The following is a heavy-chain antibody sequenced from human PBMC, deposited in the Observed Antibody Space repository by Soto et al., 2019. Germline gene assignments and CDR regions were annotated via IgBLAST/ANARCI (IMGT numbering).Heavy chain of an antibody. V-gene: IGHV3-11*01. D-gene: IGHD3-10*01. CDR1: GFTFSDYY. J-gene: IGHJ3*02. CDR3: VRDGEIGGDAFDI. CDR2: ISSSGSTI. Sequence: GGSLRLSCAASGFTFSDYYMSWIRQAPGKGLEWVSYISSSGSTIYYADSVKDRFTISRDNAKNSLYLQMNSLRAEDTAVYYCVRDGEIGGDAFDIWGQGTMVTVSS.